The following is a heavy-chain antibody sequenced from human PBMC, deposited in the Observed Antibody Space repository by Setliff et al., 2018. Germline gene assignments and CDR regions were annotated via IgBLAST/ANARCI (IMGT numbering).Heavy chain of an antibody. CDR3: ARGSTMIQGVRLYYHGLDV. CDR1: GGSISSATSY. CDR2: IYAIRST. D-gene: IGHD3-10*01. Sequence: LTLTCIVSGGSISSATSYWNWIRQPAGKELEWIGRIYAIRSTNYNPSLKSRVTISLDTSNNQFSLKLSSVTAADTAVYYCARGSTMIQGVRLYYHGLDVWGQGTTVTVSS. V-gene: IGHV4-61*02. J-gene: IGHJ6*02.